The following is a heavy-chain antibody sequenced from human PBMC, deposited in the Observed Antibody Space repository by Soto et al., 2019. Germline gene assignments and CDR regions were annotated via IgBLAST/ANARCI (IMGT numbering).Heavy chain of an antibody. V-gene: IGHV1-18*01. CDR1: GYTFITYG. CDR2: ITPYIGKT. J-gene: IGHJ5*02. Sequence: GASVKVSCKASGYTFITYGVTWVRQAPGQGLEWMGWITPYIGKTHYAQKFQDRVTMTIDTAATTAYMELRSLRSEDTAVYYCARESYYDSTRKWFDPWGQGTLVTVSS. D-gene: IGHD3-22*01. CDR3: ARESYYDSTRKWFDP.